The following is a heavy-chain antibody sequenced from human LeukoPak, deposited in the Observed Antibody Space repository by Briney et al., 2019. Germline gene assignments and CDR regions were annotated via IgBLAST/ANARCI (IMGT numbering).Heavy chain of an antibody. Sequence: GSLRLSCAASGFTFSSYWMHWVRQAPGKGLVWVSRINSDGSSTSYADSVKGRFTISRDNAKNTLYLQMNSLRAEDTAVYYCARAVVVVAGRGAFDIWGQGTMVTVSS. J-gene: IGHJ3*02. CDR3: ARAVVVVAGRGAFDI. D-gene: IGHD2-21*01. V-gene: IGHV3-74*01. CDR1: GFTFSSYW. CDR2: INSDGSST.